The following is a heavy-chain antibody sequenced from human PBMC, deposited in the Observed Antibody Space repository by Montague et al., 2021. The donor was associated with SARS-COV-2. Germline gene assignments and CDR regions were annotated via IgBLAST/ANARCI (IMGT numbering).Heavy chain of an antibody. D-gene: IGHD3-22*01. CDR2: SGST. CDR3: ARGGYYDYALDI. J-gene: IGHJ3*02. V-gene: IGHV4-59*01. Sequence: SGSTXXXPTXKSRVNISVDTSKNQFSLKLSSVTAADTAVYYCARGGYYDYALDIRGPGNMVTVSS.